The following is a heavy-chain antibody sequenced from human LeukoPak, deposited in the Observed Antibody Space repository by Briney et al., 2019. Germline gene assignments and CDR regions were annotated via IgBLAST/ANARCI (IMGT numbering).Heavy chain of an antibody. V-gene: IGHV4-4*07. Sequence: PSETLSLTCTVSGGSISSYYWSWIRQPPGKGLEWVGRIYTSGNTNYNPSLKSRVTMSVDASKNQFSLNLISVTAADTAVYYCARGTYYDILTGYFNWFDPWGQGTLVTVSS. D-gene: IGHD3-9*01. CDR1: GGSISSYY. CDR3: ARGTYYDILTGYFNWFDP. CDR2: IYTSGNT. J-gene: IGHJ5*02.